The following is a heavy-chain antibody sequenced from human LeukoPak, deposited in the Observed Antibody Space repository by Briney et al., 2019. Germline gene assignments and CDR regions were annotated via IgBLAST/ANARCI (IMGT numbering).Heavy chain of an antibody. J-gene: IGHJ3*02. CDR3: ARGGATTFGLWGNAFDI. CDR1: GFTFNDYW. Sequence: GGSLRLSCAASGFTFNDYWMTWVRQAPGKGLEWVANIKQDGSEKYYVDSVKGRFTISRDNAKNSLYLQMNSLRAEDTAVYYCARGGATTFGLWGNAFDIWGQGTKVTVSS. V-gene: IGHV3-7*01. CDR2: IKQDGSEK. D-gene: IGHD3-3*01.